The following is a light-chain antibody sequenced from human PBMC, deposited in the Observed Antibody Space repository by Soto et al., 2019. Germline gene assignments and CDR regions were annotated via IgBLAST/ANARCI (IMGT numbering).Light chain of an antibody. CDR2: EVS. CDR1: SSDVGGYNY. V-gene: IGLV2-8*01. Sequence: QSALTQPPSASGSPGQSVTISCTGTSSDVGGYNYVSWYQQHPGKAPKLMIYEVSKRPSGVPDCFSGSKSGNTASLTVSGLQAEDEADYYCSSYAGSINLIFGGGTKVTVL. J-gene: IGLJ2*01. CDR3: SSYAGSINLI.